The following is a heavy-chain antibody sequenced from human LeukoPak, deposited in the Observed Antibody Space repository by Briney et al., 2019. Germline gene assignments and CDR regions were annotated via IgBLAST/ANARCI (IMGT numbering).Heavy chain of an antibody. D-gene: IGHD6-25*01. J-gene: IGHJ4*02. Sequence: GSLRLSCAVSGFTFSSYAMSWVRQAPGKGLEWVSAISGSGGSTYYADSVKGRFTISRDNSKNTLYLQMNSLRAEDTAVYYCAKDRSGSQYLNPFDYWGQGTLVTVSS. CDR2: ISGSGGST. CDR3: AKDRSGSQYLNPFDY. CDR1: GFTFSSYA. V-gene: IGHV3-23*01.